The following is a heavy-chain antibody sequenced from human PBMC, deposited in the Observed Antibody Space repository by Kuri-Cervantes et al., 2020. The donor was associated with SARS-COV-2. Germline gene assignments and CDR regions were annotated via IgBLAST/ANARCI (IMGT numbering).Heavy chain of an antibody. V-gene: IGHV3-7*01. CDR2: IKQDGSEK. D-gene: IGHD1-1*01. CDR1: GFTFSSYW. CDR3: VRDGDHWNFDY. Sequence: ETLSLTCAASGFTFSSYWMSWVRQAPGKGLEWVANIKQDGSEKYYVDSVKGRFTISRDNAKNMLFLQMNSLRAEDTAVYYCVRDGDHWNFDYWGQGNRV. J-gene: IGHJ4*02.